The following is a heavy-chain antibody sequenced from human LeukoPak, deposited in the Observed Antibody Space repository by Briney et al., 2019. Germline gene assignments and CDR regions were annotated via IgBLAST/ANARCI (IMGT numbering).Heavy chain of an antibody. CDR1: GYRFSNYW. D-gene: IGHD1-14*01. V-gene: IGHV5-51*01. Sequence: GEALKTSCKGSGYRFSNYWIGWVRQMPGRGRECMGIMYPGDSDARYSPSFQGQITMSADNSIDTAYLQWNSLKASDTAIYYCARGEITGTPVYYWGQGTVVTVSS. CDR3: ARGEITGTPVYY. J-gene: IGHJ4*02. CDR2: MYPGDSDA.